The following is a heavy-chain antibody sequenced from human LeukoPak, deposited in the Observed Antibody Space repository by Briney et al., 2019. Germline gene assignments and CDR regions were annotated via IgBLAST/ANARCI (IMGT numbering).Heavy chain of an antibody. Sequence: GASVKVSCKASGYTFTSYGISWVRQAPGQGLEWMGWISAYNGNTNYAQKLQGRVTMTTDTSTSTAYMELRSLRSDDTAVYYCARDRGHYYDSSGYGDYWGQGTLVTVSS. CDR3: ARDRGHYYDSSGYGDY. V-gene: IGHV1-18*01. J-gene: IGHJ4*02. D-gene: IGHD3-22*01. CDR2: ISAYNGNT. CDR1: GYTFTSYG.